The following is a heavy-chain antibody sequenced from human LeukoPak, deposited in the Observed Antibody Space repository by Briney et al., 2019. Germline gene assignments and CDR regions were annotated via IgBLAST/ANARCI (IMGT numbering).Heavy chain of an antibody. CDR3: ARDGGFYGDYIDY. V-gene: IGHV3-53*01. CDR1: GFTVSSNY. J-gene: IGHJ4*02. Sequence: GGSLRLSCAASGFTVSSNYMSWVRQAPGKGLEWVSVIYSGGSTYYADSVKGRFTISRDNAKNSLYLQMNSLRAEDTAVYYCARDGGFYGDYIDYWGQGTLVTVSS. D-gene: IGHD4-17*01. CDR2: IYSGGST.